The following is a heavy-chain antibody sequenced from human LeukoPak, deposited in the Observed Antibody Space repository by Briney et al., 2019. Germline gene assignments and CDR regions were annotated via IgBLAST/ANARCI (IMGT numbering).Heavy chain of an antibody. CDR1: GYTFTGYY. J-gene: IGHJ4*02. CDR3: ASEFSATNY. CDR2: INPHSGGA. Sequence: EASVKVSCKASGYTFTGYYMHWVRQAPGQGLEWMGWINPHSGGANYAQKFQGRVTMTRDTSISTVYMELSRLKSDDTAVYYCASEFSATNYWGQGTLVTVSS. V-gene: IGHV1-2*02. D-gene: IGHD5-24*01.